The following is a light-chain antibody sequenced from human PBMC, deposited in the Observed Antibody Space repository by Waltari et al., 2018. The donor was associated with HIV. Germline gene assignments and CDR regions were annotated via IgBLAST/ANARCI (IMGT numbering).Light chain of an antibody. V-gene: IGKV1-12*02. J-gene: IGKJ4*01. CDR2: SAS. CDR3: QRANTSPS. CDR1: QAFSTW. Sequence: DIQMTQSPSSVSASFGDTGTITCRASQAFSTWIAWYQQKPGRAPKLLIFSASTLRSGVPSRFSGSGSGPDFTLTISNLQPEDFATYYCQRANTSPSFGGGTKVEIK.